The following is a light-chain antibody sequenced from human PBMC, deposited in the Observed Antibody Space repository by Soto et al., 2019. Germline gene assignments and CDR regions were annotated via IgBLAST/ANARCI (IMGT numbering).Light chain of an antibody. CDR2: RAY. J-gene: IGKJ2*01. Sequence: ENVLTQSPGTLSLSPAERATLSCRASRSVSSSYLAWFQQKPGQAPRTLNYRAYSRATVIPDRFTGSGSGTELTLTISRVEAEDFGVYYCQQDGSAPYTSGPGTKVDIK. V-gene: IGKV3-20*01. CDR1: RSVSSSY. CDR3: QQDGSAPYT.